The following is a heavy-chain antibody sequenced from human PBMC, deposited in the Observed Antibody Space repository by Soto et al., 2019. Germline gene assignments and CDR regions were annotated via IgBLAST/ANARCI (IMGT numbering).Heavy chain of an antibody. CDR1: GESMTSTNHY. J-gene: IGHJ4*02. V-gene: IGHV4-39*02. CDR2: IFNTGTT. Sequence: SETLSLTCTVSGESMTSTNHYWGWIRQPPGKGLEWVATIFNTGTTNYNPSLMSRVSISVDTSKNNFSLRLNSVTAADTAFYFCARRFAWQLPFDAWGQGTLVTVSS. D-gene: IGHD6-6*01. CDR3: ARRFAWQLPFDA.